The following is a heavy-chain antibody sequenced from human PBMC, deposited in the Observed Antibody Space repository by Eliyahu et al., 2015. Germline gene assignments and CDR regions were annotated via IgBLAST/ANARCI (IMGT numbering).Heavy chain of an antibody. V-gene: IGHV4-61*01. J-gene: IGHJ4*02. D-gene: IGHD2-8*01. Sequence: QVQLQESGPGLVKPSETLSLTCTVSGGSVPAGNYFWRWIRQPPGKGLEWIGYIFYSGRTHSNPSLQSRVTISVDTSKNQFSLKLTSMTTADTAVYYCARGGEYAGYYWGQGALVTVSS. CDR1: GGSVPAGNYF. CDR3: ARGGEYAGYY. CDR2: IFYSGRT.